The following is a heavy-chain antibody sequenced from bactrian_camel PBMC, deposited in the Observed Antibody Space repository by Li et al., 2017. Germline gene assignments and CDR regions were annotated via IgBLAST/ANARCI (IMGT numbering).Heavy chain of an antibody. CDR3: AAGTLISWRDLTPTCEGEWTY. Sequence: DVQLVESGGGSVRAGGSLRLSCDASGYTDRDCMGWFRQAVGKEREGVARISTVGGAAHYADFVKGRFTISRDNAENTLYLQMNSLKPEDTAMYYCAAGTLISWRDLTPTCEGEWTYWGQGTQVTVS. CDR2: ISTVGGAA. V-gene: IGHV3S66*01. D-gene: IGHD1*01. J-gene: IGHJ4*01. CDR1: GYTDRDC.